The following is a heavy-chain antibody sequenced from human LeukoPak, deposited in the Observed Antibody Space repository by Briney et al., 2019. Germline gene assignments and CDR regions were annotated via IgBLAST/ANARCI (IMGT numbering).Heavy chain of an antibody. J-gene: IGHJ4*02. CDR2: ISSTSSSI. CDR1: GFPFSSFS. D-gene: IGHD4-11*01. V-gene: IGHV3-48*02. Sequence: PGVPLRLSCAASGFPFSSFSMNWVRQAPGKGLEWVSYISSTSSSIYYADSVKGRFTVSRDNAKDSLYLQMNSLRDEDTAVYYCARDLISGDYTFDYWGQGALVTVSS. CDR3: ARDLISGDYTFDY.